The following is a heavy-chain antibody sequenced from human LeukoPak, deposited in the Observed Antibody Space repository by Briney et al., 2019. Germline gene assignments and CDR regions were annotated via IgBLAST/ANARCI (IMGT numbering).Heavy chain of an antibody. CDR2: GSTFNGHR. D-gene: IGHD3-10*01. CDR3: ARDAVGVRAFDF. V-gene: IGHV1-18*01. Sequence: ASVKVSCKASGYTFTDYGIHWVRQAPGQGLEWISWGSTFNGHRLYGQRFQGRVTMTTDPSTTTVYMELTSLTSDDTALYYSARDAVGVRAFDFWGQGTMVIVSS. J-gene: IGHJ3*01. CDR1: GYTFTDYG.